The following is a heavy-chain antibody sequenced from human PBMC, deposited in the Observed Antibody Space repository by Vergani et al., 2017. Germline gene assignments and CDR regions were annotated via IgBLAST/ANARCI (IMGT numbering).Heavy chain of an antibody. CDR2: IYYSGST. V-gene: IGHV4-59*12. Sequence: QVQLQESGPGLVKPSETLSLTCTVSGGSISSYYWSWIRQPPGKGLEWIGYIYYSGSTNYNPSLKSRVTISVDTSKNQFSLKLSSVTAADTAVYYCTPGFGELLNNWFDPWGQGTLVTVSS. D-gene: IGHD3-10*01. CDR1: GGSISSYY. CDR3: TPGFGELLNNWFDP. J-gene: IGHJ5*02.